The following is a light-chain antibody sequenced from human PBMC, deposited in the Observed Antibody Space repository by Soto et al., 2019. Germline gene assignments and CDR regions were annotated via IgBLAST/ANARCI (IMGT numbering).Light chain of an antibody. V-gene: IGKV3-20*01. CDR3: QQYHNSPIT. CDR2: GVS. CDR1: QSLISSN. Sequence: EIVLTQSPGTLSLSPGERATXXXXXSQSLISSNFAWYQHKPGQAPRLLIYGVSNRATAIPDRFSGSGSGTDFTLTINRLEPEDFAVYYCQQYHNSPITFGQGTRLEIK. J-gene: IGKJ5*01.